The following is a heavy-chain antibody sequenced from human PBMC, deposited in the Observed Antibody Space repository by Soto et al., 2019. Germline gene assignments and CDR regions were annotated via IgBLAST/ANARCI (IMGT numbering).Heavy chain of an antibody. Sequence: QVQLVESGGGLVKPGGSLRLSCTASGFSFGDYYMSWIRQAPGKGLEWISYISGSGRTIDFADSVKGRFTISRDNANKSLYLHMNSLSAEDTAVYYCARYHGNWFDPWGQGTLVSVSS. V-gene: IGHV3-11*01. CDR2: ISGSGRTI. CDR3: ARYHGNWFDP. J-gene: IGHJ5*02. CDR1: GFSFGDYY.